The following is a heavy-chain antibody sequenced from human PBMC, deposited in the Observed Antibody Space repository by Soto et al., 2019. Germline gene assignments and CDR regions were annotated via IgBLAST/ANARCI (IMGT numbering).Heavy chain of an antibody. J-gene: IGHJ4*02. CDR1: GGSISSGGYS. V-gene: IGHV4-30-2*01. Sequence: QLQLQESGSGLVKPSQTLSLTCAVSGGSISSGGYSWSWIRQPPGKGLEWIGYIYHSGSTYYNPFLQGRVTISVDRSKNQFSLKLSSVTAADTAVYYCASTYYYDSSGYYSIFDYWGQGTLVTVSS. D-gene: IGHD3-22*01. CDR3: ASTYYYDSSGYYSIFDY. CDR2: IYHSGST.